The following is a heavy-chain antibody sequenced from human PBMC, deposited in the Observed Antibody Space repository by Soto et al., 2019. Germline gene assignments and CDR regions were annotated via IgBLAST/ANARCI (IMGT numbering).Heavy chain of an antibody. CDR2: ISGSGGST. V-gene: IGHV3-23*01. Sequence: GGSLRLSWAASGFTFSSYAMSWVRQAPGKGLEWVSAISGSGGSTYYADSVKGRFTISRDNSKNTPYLQMNSLRAEDTAVYYCAKDPDSSGFDPWGQGTLVTVSS. J-gene: IGHJ5*02. D-gene: IGHD3-22*01. CDR3: AKDPDSSGFDP. CDR1: GFTFSSYA.